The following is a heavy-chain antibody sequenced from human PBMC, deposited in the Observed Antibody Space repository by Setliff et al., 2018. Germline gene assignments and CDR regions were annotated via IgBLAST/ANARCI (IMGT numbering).Heavy chain of an antibody. CDR2: TFPMFDRP. J-gene: IGHJ6*02. Sequence: ASVKVSCKASGYIFAGYYMHWVRQTPGQGLEWMGGTFPMFDRPKYEQKFQDRVKITADESTNTVYIEFSSLRSEDSAVYYCTRGKMDVVAAAGKYCAMDVWGQGTTVTVSS. CDR1: GYIFAGYY. CDR3: TRGKMDVVAAAGKYCAMDV. D-gene: IGHD6-13*01. V-gene: IGHV1-69*13.